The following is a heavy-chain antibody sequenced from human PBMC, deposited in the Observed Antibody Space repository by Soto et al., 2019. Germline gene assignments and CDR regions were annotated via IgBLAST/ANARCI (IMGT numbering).Heavy chain of an antibody. CDR2: IYYSGST. CDR1: GGSISSGGYY. V-gene: IGHV4-31*03. CDR3: ARDVETAAAGFDP. Sequence: SETLSLTCTVSGGSISSGGYYWSWIRQHPGKGLEWIGYIYYSGSTYYNPSLKSRVTISVDTSKNQFSLKLSSVTAADTAVYYCARDVETAAAGFDPWGQGTLVTVSS. D-gene: IGHD6-13*01. J-gene: IGHJ5*02.